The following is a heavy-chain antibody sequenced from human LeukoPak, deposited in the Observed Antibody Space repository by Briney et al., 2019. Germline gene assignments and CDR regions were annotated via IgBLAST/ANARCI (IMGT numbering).Heavy chain of an antibody. CDR3: AKDPRITGTTGYFDY. D-gene: IGHD1-20*01. CDR2: ISSSSSTI. CDR1: GFTFSSYS. Sequence: GGSLRLSCAASGFTFSSYSMNWVRQAPGKGLEWVSYISSSSSTIYYADSVKGRFTISRDNAKNSLYLQMNSLRAEDTAVYYCAKDPRITGTTGYFDYWGQGTLVTVSS. V-gene: IGHV3-48*04. J-gene: IGHJ4*02.